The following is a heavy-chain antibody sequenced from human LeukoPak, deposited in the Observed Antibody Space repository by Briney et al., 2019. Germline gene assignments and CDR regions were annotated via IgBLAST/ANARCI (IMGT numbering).Heavy chain of an antibody. CDR1: GDSISSSNDY. V-gene: IGHV4-39*01. J-gene: IGHJ6*03. Sequence: PSETLSLTCTVSGDSISSSNDYWGWIRQAPGKGLEWIGIIYYSGSTYYNPSLKSRVTISVDTSKNQFSPKLSSVTAADTAVYYCARPRKHDYYDMDVWGKGTTVTVSS. CDR3: ARPRKHDYYDMDV. CDR2: IYYSGST.